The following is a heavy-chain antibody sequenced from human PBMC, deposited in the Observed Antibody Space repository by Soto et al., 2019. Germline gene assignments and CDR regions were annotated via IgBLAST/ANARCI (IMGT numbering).Heavy chain of an antibody. CDR3: AKDRKQYSYGFYYGMDV. J-gene: IGHJ6*02. V-gene: IGHV3-30*18. CDR1: GFTFSSYG. Sequence: GGSLRLSCAASGFTFSSYGMHWVRQAPGKGLEWVAVISYDGSNKYYAASVKGRFTISRDNSKNTLYLQMNSLRAEDTAVYYCAKDRKQYSYGFYYGMDVWGQGTTVTVSS. CDR2: ISYDGSNK. D-gene: IGHD5-18*01.